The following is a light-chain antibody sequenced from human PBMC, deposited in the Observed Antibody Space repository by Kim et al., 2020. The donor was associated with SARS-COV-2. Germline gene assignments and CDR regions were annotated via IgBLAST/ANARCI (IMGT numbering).Light chain of an antibody. Sequence: SPGQSVGLYCRASQTIGNSLAGYQQKTGQPPRPLIYDVSTRAAGVPVRFSGSGSGTEFTLTISSLQSEDFAVYYCQQYSNWPPGTLGQGTKVDIK. CDR3: QQYSNWPPGT. J-gene: IGKJ1*01. CDR2: DVS. V-gene: IGKV3-15*01. CDR1: QTIGNS.